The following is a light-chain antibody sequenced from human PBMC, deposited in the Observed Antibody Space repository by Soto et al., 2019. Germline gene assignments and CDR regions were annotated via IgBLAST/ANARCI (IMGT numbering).Light chain of an antibody. Sequence: QTVVTQEPGVSVSPGGTVTLTCGLRSAPLSTTYYPAWCQQAPGQPPRTLIYSTNTRSSGVPDRFSGSIRGNKAALTITGAQADDEAYYYCLLYMGNGIYLFGPGTKVTVL. CDR3: LLYMGNGIYL. V-gene: IGLV8-61*01. J-gene: IGLJ1*01. CDR1: SAPLSTTYY. CDR2: STN.